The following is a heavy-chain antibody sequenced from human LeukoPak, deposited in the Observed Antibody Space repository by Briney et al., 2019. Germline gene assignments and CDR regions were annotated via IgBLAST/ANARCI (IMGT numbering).Heavy chain of an antibody. D-gene: IGHD3-22*01. CDR3: ARVSTMIVVGRAPQTLFDY. CDR2: IYYSGST. Sequence: PSETLSLTCTVSGGSISSGGYYWSWIRQHPGKGLEWIGYIYYSGSTYYNPSLKSRVTISVDTSKNQFSLKLSSVTAADTAVYYCARVSTMIVVGRAPQTLFDYWGQGTLVTVSS. V-gene: IGHV4-31*03. CDR1: GGSISSGGYY. J-gene: IGHJ4*02.